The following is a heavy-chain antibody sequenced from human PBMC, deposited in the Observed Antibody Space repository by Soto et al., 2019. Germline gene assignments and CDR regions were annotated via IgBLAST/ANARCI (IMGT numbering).Heavy chain of an antibody. D-gene: IGHD6-19*01. CDR2: ISYDGSNK. Sequence: PGGSLRLSCAASGFTFSSYGMHWVRQAPGKGLEWVAVISYDGSNKYYADSVKGRFTISRDNSKNTLYLQMNSLRAEDTAVYYCAKESYSSGWYNYWGQGTLVTVSS. CDR1: GFTFSSYG. J-gene: IGHJ4*02. CDR3: AKESYSSGWYNY. V-gene: IGHV3-30*18.